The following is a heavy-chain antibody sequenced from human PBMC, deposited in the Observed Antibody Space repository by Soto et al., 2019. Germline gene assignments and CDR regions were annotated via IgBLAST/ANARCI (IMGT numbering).Heavy chain of an antibody. J-gene: IGHJ6*02. V-gene: IGHV4-61*01. D-gene: IGHD5-12*01. CDR3: ASERWLQFFDYYYGMDV. Sequence: SETLSLTCTVSGGSVSSGSYYWSWIRQPPGKGLEWIGYIYYSGSTNYNPSLKSRVTISVDTSKNQFSLKLSSVTAADTAVYYCASERWLQFFDYYYGMDVWGQGTTVTVSS. CDR2: IYYSGST. CDR1: GGSVSSGSYY.